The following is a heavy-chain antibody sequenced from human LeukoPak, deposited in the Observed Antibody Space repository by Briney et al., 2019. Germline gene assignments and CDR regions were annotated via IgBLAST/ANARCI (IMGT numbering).Heavy chain of an antibody. CDR3: ARFTSGSSTFDP. J-gene: IGHJ5*02. CDR2: IYSGGST. D-gene: IGHD1-26*01. V-gene: IGHV3-66*01. CDR1: GFTVSSNY. Sequence: GGSLRLSCAASGFTVSSNYMSWVRQAPGKGLEWVSVIYSGGSTYYADSVKGRFTISRDNSKNTLYLQMNSLRAEDTAVYYCARFTSGSSTFDPWGQGTLVTVSS.